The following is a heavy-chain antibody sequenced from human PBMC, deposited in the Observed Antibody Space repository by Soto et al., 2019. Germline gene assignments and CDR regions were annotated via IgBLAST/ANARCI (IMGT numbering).Heavy chain of an antibody. D-gene: IGHD2-8*02. CDR3: ARGMTPPGAPAWYYFDS. CDR1: GASITGSSY. Sequence: QVQLQESGPGLMKPSETLSLTCTVSGASITGSSYWSWIRQPAGKGLEWIGRFSLSGTTSYNPSRGSRVTMSADVSKNQFSLRLTSVTAADTALYYCARGMTPPGAPAWYYFDSWGQGTLVTVSS. J-gene: IGHJ4*02. CDR2: FSLSGTT. V-gene: IGHV4-4*07.